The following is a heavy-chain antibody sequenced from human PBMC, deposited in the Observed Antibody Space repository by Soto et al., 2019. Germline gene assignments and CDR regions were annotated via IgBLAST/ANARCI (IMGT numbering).Heavy chain of an antibody. V-gene: IGHV5-51*01. D-gene: IGHD3-16*01. Sequence: EVQLVQSGAEVKEPGESLKISCKTSGFSFTNYWIGWVRQMPGKGLEWMGNIYPYDSDTRYSPSFEGQVTISADKSITTAPPQWNSLKASDTAIYYCARHPRFSGGSVWFDPWGQGTLVTVSS. J-gene: IGHJ5*02. CDR2: IYPYDSDT. CDR3: ARHPRFSGGSVWFDP. CDR1: GFSFTNYW.